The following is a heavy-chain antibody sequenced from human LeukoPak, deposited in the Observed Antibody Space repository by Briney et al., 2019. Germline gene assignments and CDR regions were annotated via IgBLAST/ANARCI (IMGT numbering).Heavy chain of an antibody. Sequence: PSETLSLTCAIYGGSFSTYYWSWIRQPPGKGLEWIGDINHTGSTTYNPSLKSRVTMSVDTSKNQFSLKLSSVTAADTAVYYCARWVPDYYDSSGYPDRDDYWGQGTLVTVSS. CDR1: GGSFSTYY. V-gene: IGHV4-34*01. D-gene: IGHD3-22*01. J-gene: IGHJ4*02. CDR3: ARWVPDYYDSSGYPDRDDY. CDR2: INHTGST.